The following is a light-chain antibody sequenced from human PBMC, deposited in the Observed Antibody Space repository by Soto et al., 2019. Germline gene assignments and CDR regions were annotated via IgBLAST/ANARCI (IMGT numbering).Light chain of an antibody. CDR2: STS. CDR1: QNFSSN. Sequence: VMTQSAATLSVSPGERPTLSCMASQNFSSNVAWYQQKPGQAPRLLIYSTSTWDTGIPARFSGSGSGTEFTLTISSLQSEDFAVYYCQQYYNLPLTFGRGTKVDI. J-gene: IGKJ4*01. V-gene: IGKV3-15*01. CDR3: QQYYNLPLT.